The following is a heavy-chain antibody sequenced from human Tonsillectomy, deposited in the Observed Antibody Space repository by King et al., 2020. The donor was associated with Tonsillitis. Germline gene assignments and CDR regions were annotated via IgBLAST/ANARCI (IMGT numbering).Heavy chain of an antibody. V-gene: IGHV3-74*01. CDR3: ARAFTVAPLGMVPLRY. CDR1: GFTFSSYW. J-gene: IGHJ4*02. D-gene: IGHD6-13*01. Sequence: EVQLVESGGGLLQPGGSLRLSCAASGFTFSSYWMYWVRQAPGKGLVWVSRINSDGRSTSYADSVKGRFTISRDNAKNTLYLQMNSLRAEDTAVYYCARAFTVAPLGMVPLRYWGQGTLVTVSS. CDR2: INSDGRST.